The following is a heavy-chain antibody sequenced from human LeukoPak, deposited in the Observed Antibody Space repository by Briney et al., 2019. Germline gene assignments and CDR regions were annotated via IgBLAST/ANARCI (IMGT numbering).Heavy chain of an antibody. Sequence: GGSLRLSCTVSGFTVSSNSMSWVRQAPGKGLEWVSFIYSDNTHYSDSVKGRFTISRDNSKNTLYLQMNSLRVEDTAFYYCARGGYCSGGTCYTIDAWGQGILVTVSS. V-gene: IGHV3-53*01. J-gene: IGHJ5*02. CDR2: IYSDNT. CDR1: GFTVSSNS. CDR3: ARGGYCSGGTCYTIDA. D-gene: IGHD2-15*01.